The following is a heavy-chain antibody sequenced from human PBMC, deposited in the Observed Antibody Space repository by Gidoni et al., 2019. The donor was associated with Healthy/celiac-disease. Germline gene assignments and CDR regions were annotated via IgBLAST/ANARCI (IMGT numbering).Heavy chain of an antibody. Sequence: QVQLQQWGAGLLKPSETLSLTCAVYGGSFSGYYWSWIRQPPGKGLEWIGEINHSGSTNYNPSLKSRVTISVDTSKTQFSLKLSSVTAADTAVYYCARRVPLYYVWGSYRRDFYGMDVWGQGTTVTVSS. D-gene: IGHD3-16*02. J-gene: IGHJ6*02. CDR2: INHSGST. V-gene: IGHV4-34*01. CDR1: GGSFSGYY. CDR3: ARRVPLYYVWGSYRRDFYGMDV.